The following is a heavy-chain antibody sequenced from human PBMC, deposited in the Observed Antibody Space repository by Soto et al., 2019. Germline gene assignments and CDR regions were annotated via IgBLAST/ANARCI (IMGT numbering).Heavy chain of an antibody. D-gene: IGHD3-10*01. V-gene: IGHV3-74*01. CDR1: GFTLSGRS. J-gene: IGHJ6*04. CDR3: ARGWFGPDV. CDR2: IDNAGTDS. Sequence: EVQLVESGGGLVQPGGSLRLSCAASGFTLSGRSMHWVRQAPGTGLVWVSGIDNAGTDSTYADSVKGRFTSSRDNAKNMLYLQMNSLRVEDTAVYYCARGWFGPDVWGKGTTVTVSS.